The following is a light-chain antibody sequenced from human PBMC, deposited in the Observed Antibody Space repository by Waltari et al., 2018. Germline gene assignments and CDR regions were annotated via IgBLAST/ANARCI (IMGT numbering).Light chain of an antibody. CDR1: QDINNF. V-gene: IGKV1-16*01. Sequence: DIQLSQSPSSLSASVGDTVTITCRASQDINNFLAWYQQKPGKAPKPLIYYVSNLESEVPSRFRGSGSGPDFTLTIRNLQPDDFATYYCQQHNSHPRTFGQWTRV. CDR3: QQHNSHPRT. J-gene: IGKJ1*01. CDR2: YVS.